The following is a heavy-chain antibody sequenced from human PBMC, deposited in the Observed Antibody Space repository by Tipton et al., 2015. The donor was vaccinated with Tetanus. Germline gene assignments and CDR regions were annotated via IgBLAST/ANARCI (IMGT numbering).Heavy chain of an antibody. D-gene: IGHD5-12*01. CDR1: GGSFSGYY. V-gene: IGHV4-34*01. CDR3: ARTGYGTDY. Sequence: TLSLTCAVYGGSFSGYYWSWIRQPPGKGLEWIGEINHSGSTNYNPSLKSRVTISVDTSKNQFSLKLSSVTAADTAVYYCARTGYGTDYWGQGTLVTVSS. CDR2: INHSGST. J-gene: IGHJ4*02.